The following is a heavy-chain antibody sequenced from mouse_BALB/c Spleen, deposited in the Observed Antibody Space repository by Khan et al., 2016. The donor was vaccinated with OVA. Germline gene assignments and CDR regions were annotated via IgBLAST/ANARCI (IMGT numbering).Heavy chain of an antibody. CDR2: IRYDGDS. CDR1: GYSITSGYF. CDR3: ARGGSAGPAWFAY. V-gene: IGHV3-6*02. D-gene: IGHD3-1*01. Sequence: VQLKESGPGLVKPSQSLSLTCSVTGYSITSGYFWNWIRQFPGNKLEWMGYIRYDGDSNYNPPLKNRISITRDTSKNQFFLKLNSVTPENTATYYCARGGSAGPAWFAYWGQGTLVTVSA. J-gene: IGHJ3*01.